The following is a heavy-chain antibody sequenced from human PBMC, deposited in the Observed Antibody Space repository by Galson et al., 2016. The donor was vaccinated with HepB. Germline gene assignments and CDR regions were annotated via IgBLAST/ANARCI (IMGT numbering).Heavy chain of an antibody. J-gene: IGHJ4*02. D-gene: IGHD6-19*01. CDR3: ARAKKRLAITFDY. CDR1: GYTFTSYG. Sequence: SVKVSCKASGYTFTSYGITWVRQAPGQGLEWMGWISGYNGKTNHTQKFQGRVSMTTDTSTSTAYMELRSLRSDDTAVYYCARAKKRLAITFDYWGQGTLVTVSS. CDR2: ISGYNGKT. V-gene: IGHV1-18*01.